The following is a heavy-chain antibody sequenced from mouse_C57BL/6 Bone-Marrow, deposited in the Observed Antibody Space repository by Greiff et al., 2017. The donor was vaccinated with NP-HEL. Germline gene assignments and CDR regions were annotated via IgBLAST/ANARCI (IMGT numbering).Heavy chain of an antibody. CDR3: APYSWFAY. D-gene: IGHD1-1*01. V-gene: IGHV1-59*01. J-gene: IGHJ3*01. CDR1: GYTFTSYW. CDR2: IDPSDSYT. Sequence: QVQLKQPGAELVRPGTSVKLSCKASGYTFTSYWMHWVKQRPGQGLEWIGVIDPSDSYTNYNQKFKGKATLTVDKSSSTAYMQLSSLTSEDSAVYYCAPYSWFAYWGQGTLVTVSA.